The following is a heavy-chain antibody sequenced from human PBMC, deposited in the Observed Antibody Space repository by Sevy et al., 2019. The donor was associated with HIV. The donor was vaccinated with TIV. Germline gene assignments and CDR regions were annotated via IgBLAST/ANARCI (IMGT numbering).Heavy chain of an antibody. V-gene: IGHV1-18*01. CDR3: AREGYCSGGSCYLGWFDP. CDR2: ISAYNGNT. D-gene: IGHD2-15*01. Sequence: ASVKVYCKASGYTFTSYGISWVRQAPGQGLEWMGWISAYNGNTNYAQKLQGRVTMTTDTSTSTAYMELRSLRSDDTAVYYYAREGYCSGGSCYLGWFDPWGQGTLVTVSS. J-gene: IGHJ5*02. CDR1: GYTFTSYG.